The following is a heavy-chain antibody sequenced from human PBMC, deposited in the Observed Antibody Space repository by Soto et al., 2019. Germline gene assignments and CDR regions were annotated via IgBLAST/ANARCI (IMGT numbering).Heavy chain of an antibody. Sequence: QVQLVESGGGVVQPGRSLRLSCAASGFTFSTYDMHWVRQAPGKGLEWVAVIWYDGSNKYYAESVKGRFTISRDTSKTTMYLHMNSLRAEETAVYYCARDPTPFGDGGWDYWGQGTLVTVSS. V-gene: IGHV3-33*01. CDR2: IWYDGSNK. CDR3: ARDPTPFGDGGWDY. CDR1: GFTFSTYD. J-gene: IGHJ4*02. D-gene: IGHD3-10*01.